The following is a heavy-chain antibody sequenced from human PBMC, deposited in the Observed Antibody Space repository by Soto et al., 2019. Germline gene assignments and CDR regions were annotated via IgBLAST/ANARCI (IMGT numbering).Heavy chain of an antibody. CDR3: AGKQWEPSGNYYFDY. J-gene: IGHJ4*02. CDR1: GITFSDYY. Sequence: QVQPVESGGGLVKPGGSLRLSCAASGITFSDYYMSWIRQAPGKGLEWVAYISSSSSYTNYADSVKGRFTISRDNANNSLYLQMNRVRAEDTAVYYCAGKQWEPSGNYYFDYWGQGTLVTVSS. CDR2: ISSSSSYT. V-gene: IGHV3-11*06. D-gene: IGHD1-26*01.